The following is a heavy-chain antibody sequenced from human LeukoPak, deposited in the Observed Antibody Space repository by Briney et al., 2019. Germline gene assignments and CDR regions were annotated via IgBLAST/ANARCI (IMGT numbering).Heavy chain of an antibody. J-gene: IGHJ6*03. CDR3: ARGRGYSSGWAHYYYSIDV. CDR2: VTDTGNR. D-gene: IGHD6-19*01. V-gene: IGHV4-34*01. Sequence: SETLSLTCAVYGGSFSGYYWTWIRQPPGQGLEWIGEVTDTGNRNYNPSLRSRVTISVDTAKNQFSLKLTSVTAADTSVFYCARGRGYSSGWAHYYYSIDVWGQGTTVTVS. CDR1: GGSFSGYY.